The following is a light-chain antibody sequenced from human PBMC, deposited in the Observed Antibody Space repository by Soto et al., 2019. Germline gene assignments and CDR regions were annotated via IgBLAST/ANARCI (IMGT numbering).Light chain of an antibody. J-gene: IGKJ1*01. CDR2: DAS. CDR1: QSVSSY. Sequence: EIVLTQSPATLSLSPGQRATLSCRASQSVSSYLAWYQQKPGQAPRLLIYDASNRATGIPARFSGSGSGTDFALTTSSLEPEDVAVYYCQQRSNWPRTFGQGTKVDSK. V-gene: IGKV3-11*01. CDR3: QQRSNWPRT.